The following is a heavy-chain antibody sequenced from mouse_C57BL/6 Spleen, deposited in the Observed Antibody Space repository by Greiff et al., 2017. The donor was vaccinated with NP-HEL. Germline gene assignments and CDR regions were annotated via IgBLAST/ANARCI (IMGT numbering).Heavy chain of an antibody. D-gene: IGHD2-3*01. CDR2: IDPSDSET. Sequence: QVQLQQPGAELVRPGSSVKLSCKASGYTFTSYWMHWVKQRPIQGLEWIGNIDPSDSETHYNQKFKDKATLTVDKSSSTAYMQLSSLTSEDSAVYYCARSYDGGAMDYWGQGTSVTVSS. CDR3: ARSYDGGAMDY. CDR1: GYTFTSYW. J-gene: IGHJ4*01. V-gene: IGHV1-52*01.